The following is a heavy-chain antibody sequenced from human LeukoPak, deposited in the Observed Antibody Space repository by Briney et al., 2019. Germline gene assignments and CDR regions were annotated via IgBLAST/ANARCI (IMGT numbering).Heavy chain of an antibody. Sequence: GGFLRLSCAASGFTFSSYAMSWVRQAPGKGLEWGSAICGSGGTTYSADSVKGRFTISRDNSKNTLYLQMNSLRGEDTAVYYCAKAPRILRYFDLWGRGTLVTVSS. V-gene: IGHV3-23*01. CDR3: AKAPRILRYFDL. CDR1: GFTFSSYA. J-gene: IGHJ2*01. CDR2: ICGSGGTT.